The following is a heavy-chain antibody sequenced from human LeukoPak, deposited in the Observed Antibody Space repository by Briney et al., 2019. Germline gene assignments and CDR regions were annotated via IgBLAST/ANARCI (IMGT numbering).Heavy chain of an antibody. Sequence: PSETLSLTCTVSGGSISSYYWGWLRQPPGKGLEWIGSIYYSGSTYYNPSLKSRVTISVDTSKNQFSLKLSSVTAADTAVYYCARVSSGWYGEIDYWGQGTLVTVSS. CDR1: GGSISSYY. D-gene: IGHD6-19*01. V-gene: IGHV4-39*07. CDR2: IYYSGST. J-gene: IGHJ4*02. CDR3: ARVSSGWYGEIDY.